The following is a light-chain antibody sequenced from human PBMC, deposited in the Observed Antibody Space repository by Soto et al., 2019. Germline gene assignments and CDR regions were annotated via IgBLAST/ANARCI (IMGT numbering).Light chain of an antibody. Sequence: QSALTQPASVSGSPGQSITISCSGTSSDVGHYSYVSWYQQHPGKAPKLMIYDVSSRPSGVSNRFSGSKSGNTASLTISGLQAEEEADYYCSSYRRTGTLVFGGGTKLTVL. CDR1: SSDVGHYSY. CDR3: SSYRRTGTLV. J-gene: IGLJ2*01. CDR2: DVS. V-gene: IGLV2-14*01.